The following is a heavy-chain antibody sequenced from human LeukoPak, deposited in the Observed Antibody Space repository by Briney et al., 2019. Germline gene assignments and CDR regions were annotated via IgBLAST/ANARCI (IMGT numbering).Heavy chain of an antibody. CDR3: ARSDYGAPGGDDY. CDR1: GGSISSSNW. V-gene: IGHV4-4*02. D-gene: IGHD4-17*01. Sequence: PSETLSLTCAVSGGSISSSNWWSWVRQPPGKGLEWIGEIYHSGSTNYNPSLKSRVTISVDKSKNQFSLKLSSVTAADTAVYYCARSDYGAPGGDDYWGQGTLVTVSS. J-gene: IGHJ4*02. CDR2: IYHSGST.